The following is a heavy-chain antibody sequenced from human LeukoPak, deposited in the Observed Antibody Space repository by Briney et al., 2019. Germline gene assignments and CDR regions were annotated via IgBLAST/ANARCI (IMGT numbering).Heavy chain of an antibody. Sequence: ASVKVSRKASGYAFTSYGISWVRQAPGQGLEWMGWISAYNGNKNYAQKLQGRVTLPTDTSTRTAYMELRSLRYDDTAVYYCARGAGDGDSGLLDYWGQGTLVTVSS. V-gene: IGHV1-18*01. CDR2: ISAYNGNK. J-gene: IGHJ4*02. D-gene: IGHD4-17*01. CDR1: GYAFTSYG. CDR3: ARGAGDGDSGLLDY.